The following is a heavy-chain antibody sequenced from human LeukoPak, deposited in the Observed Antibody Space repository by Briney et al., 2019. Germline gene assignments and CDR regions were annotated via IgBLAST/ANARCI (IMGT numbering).Heavy chain of an antibody. D-gene: IGHD6-13*01. CDR1: GLTFSDYY. Sequence: GGSLRLSCAASGLTFSDYYMSWIRQAPGKGLEWVSYISSSGSTIYYADSVKGRFTISRDNAKNSLYLQMNSLRAEDTAVYYCARLAYSSSWYVDYWGQGTLVTVSS. CDR3: ARLAYSSSWYVDY. CDR2: ISSSGSTI. J-gene: IGHJ4*02. V-gene: IGHV3-11*01.